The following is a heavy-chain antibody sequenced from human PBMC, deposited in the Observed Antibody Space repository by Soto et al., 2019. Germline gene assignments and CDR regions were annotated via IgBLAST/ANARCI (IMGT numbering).Heavy chain of an antibody. D-gene: IGHD3-10*01. CDR2: INHSGST. CDR1: GGSFSGYY. CDR3: ARGQSRVSGVADFNY. Sequence: QVQLQQWGAGLLKPSETLSLTCAVYGGSFSGYYWSWIRQPPGKGLEWIGEINHSGSTNYNPSLKTPVTISVDTSKNQFSLKLSSVTAADTAVYYCARGQSRVSGVADFNYWGQGTLVTVSS. J-gene: IGHJ4*02. V-gene: IGHV4-34*01.